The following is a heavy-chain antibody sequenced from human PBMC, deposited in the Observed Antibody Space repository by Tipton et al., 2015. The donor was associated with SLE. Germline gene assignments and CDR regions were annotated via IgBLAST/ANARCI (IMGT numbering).Heavy chain of an antibody. Sequence: SLRLSCTASGFTFGDYAMSWVRQAPGKGLEWVGFIRSKAHGGTTEYAASVKGRFTISRDDSKSIAYLQMNSLKTEDTAVYYCTRVGLRDYGGAFDIWGQGTMVTVSS. CDR3: TRVGLRDYGGAFDI. V-gene: IGHV3-49*04. D-gene: IGHD4-17*01. CDR2: IRSKAHGGTT. CDR1: GFTFGDYA. J-gene: IGHJ3*02.